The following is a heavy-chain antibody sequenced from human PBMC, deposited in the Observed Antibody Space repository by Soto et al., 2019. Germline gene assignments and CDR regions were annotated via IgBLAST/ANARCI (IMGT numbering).Heavy chain of an antibody. Sequence: SETLSLTCAVSGGSISSGGYSWSWIRQPPGKGLEWIGYIYHSGSTYYNPSLKSRVTMSVDTSKNQFSVKLSSVTAADTAFYYCARRKPNSDAWFYYGWDVWGQGTTVTVSS. CDR3: ARRKPNSDAWFYYGWDV. J-gene: IGHJ6*02. V-gene: IGHV4-30-2*03. D-gene: IGHD6-19*01. CDR2: IYHSGST. CDR1: GGSISSGGYS.